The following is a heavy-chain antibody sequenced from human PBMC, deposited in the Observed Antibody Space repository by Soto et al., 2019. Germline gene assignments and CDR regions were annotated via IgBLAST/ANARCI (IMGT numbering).Heavy chain of an antibody. CDR1: GFTFSSYG. Sequence: QVQLVESGGGVVQPGRSLRLACAASGFTFSSYGMHWVRQAPGKGLEGVAVISYDGRNTDYVDSVEGRFTISRDNSKNTLYLQMNSLKTEDTAVYYCVNDQEDVVDMVYGMNAYDVWGQGTMVTVSS. J-gene: IGHJ3*01. CDR2: ISYDGRNT. D-gene: IGHD2-8*01. CDR3: VNDQEDVVDMVYGMNAYDV. V-gene: IGHV3-30*18.